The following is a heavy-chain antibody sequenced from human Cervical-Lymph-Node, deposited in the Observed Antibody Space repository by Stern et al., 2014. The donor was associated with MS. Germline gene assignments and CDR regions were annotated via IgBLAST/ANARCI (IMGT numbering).Heavy chain of an antibody. CDR3: ARDTSSPERSDW. Sequence: VQLVQSGGGVIQPGGSLRLSCTASGFTVSRDYMTWVRQAPGKGLEWVSLITNVGSTFYTDSVNGRCTISRDDSKNTVYLHMTSLRAEDTAMYYCARDTSSPERSDWWGQGTLVTVSS. CDR1: GFTVSRDY. V-gene: IGHV3-53*01. J-gene: IGHJ4*02. CDR2: ITNVGST. D-gene: IGHD1-1*01.